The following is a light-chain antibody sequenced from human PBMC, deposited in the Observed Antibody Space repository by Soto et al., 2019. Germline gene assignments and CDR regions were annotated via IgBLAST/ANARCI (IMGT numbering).Light chain of an antibody. CDR2: QAS. CDR1: QSISSW. V-gene: IGKV1-5*03. J-gene: IGKJ1*01. Sequence: DIQMTQSPSTLSASVGDRVTITCQTSQSISSWLAWYQQKPGKAPKLLIHQASSLASGVPSRFSGGGSGTEFTITISSMQNEDFATYYCQQSYSSPQTFGQGTKVDIK. CDR3: QQSYSSPQT.